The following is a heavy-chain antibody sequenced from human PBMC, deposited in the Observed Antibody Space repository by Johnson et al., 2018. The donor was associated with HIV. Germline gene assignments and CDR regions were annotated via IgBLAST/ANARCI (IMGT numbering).Heavy chain of an antibody. Sequence: QVQLVESGGGVVQPGRSLRLSCAASGFTFSSYGMHWVRQAPGKGLEWVAVIWYDGSNKYYADSVKGRFTISRDNPKNTLYLQMNSLRAEDTAVYYCARQGAAAGRALDAFDIWGQGTMVTVSS. J-gene: IGHJ3*02. CDR1: GFTFSSYG. CDR3: ARQGAAAGRALDAFDI. V-gene: IGHV3-33*01. D-gene: IGHD6-13*01. CDR2: IWYDGSNK.